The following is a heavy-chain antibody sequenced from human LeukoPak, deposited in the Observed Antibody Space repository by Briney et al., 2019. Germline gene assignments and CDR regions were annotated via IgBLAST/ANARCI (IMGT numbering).Heavy chain of an antibody. V-gene: IGHV4-59*01. CDR1: GGSISSYY. J-gene: IGHJ4*02. D-gene: IGHD2-15*01. Sequence: PSETLSLTCSVSGGSISSYYWTWVRQPPGKGLEWIGYIYYSGSTNYNPSLKSRVTMSIDTSKNQFSLQLSSVTGADTAVYYCASARQGGFDYWGQGTLVTVSS. CDR2: IYYSGST. CDR3: ASARQGGFDY.